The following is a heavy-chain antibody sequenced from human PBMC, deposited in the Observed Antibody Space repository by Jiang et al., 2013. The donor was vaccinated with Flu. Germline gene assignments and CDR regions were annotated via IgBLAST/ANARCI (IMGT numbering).Heavy chain of an antibody. CDR2: ISTYNGDX. Sequence: GAEVKKPGASLKVSCKASGYSFTMYGISWVRQAPGRGLEWVGWISTYNGDXKHAQKLQGRVTVTADTSTSTAYMELRSLRSDDTAVYYCARGQRGYSGYDPGDSDYWGQGTLVTVSS. D-gene: IGHD5-12*01. J-gene: IGHJ4*02. CDR3: ARGQRGYSGYDPGDSDY. V-gene: IGHV1-18*04. CDR1: GYSFTMYG.